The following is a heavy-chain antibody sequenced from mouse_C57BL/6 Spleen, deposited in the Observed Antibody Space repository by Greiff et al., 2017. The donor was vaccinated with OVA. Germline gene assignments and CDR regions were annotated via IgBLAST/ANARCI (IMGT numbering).Heavy chain of an antibody. Sequence: EVQGVESGGGLVKPGGSLKLSCAASGFTFSSYAMSWVRQTPEKRLEWVATISDGGSYTYYPDNVKGRFTISRDNAKNNLYLQMSHLKSEDTAMYDCARDGGYDYEDYWGQGTTLTVSS. J-gene: IGHJ2*01. V-gene: IGHV5-4*01. CDR2: ISDGGSYT. D-gene: IGHD2-4*01. CDR1: GFTFSSYA. CDR3: ARDGGYDYEDY.